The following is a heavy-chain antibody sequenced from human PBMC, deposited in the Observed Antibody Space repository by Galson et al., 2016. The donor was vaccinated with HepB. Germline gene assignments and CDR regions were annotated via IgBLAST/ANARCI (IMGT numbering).Heavy chain of an antibody. J-gene: IGHJ5*02. V-gene: IGHV3-74*01. CDR1: GVSFSNYW. Sequence: SLRLSCAASGVSFSNYWMHWIRQSQGKGLVWVSRIKGDGTKKDYADSVKGRFTIARDNAKNTLYLQMNSLRAEDTDVYYCARGQFYVWSGDRWFDPGGQGTQVTVSS. CDR3: ARGQFYVWSGDRWFDP. CDR2: IKGDGTKK. D-gene: IGHD3-3*01.